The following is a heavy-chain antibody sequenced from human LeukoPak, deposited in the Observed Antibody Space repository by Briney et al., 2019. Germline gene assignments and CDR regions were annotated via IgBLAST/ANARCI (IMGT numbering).Heavy chain of an antibody. J-gene: IGHJ3*02. CDR1: GFRFSDAA. CDR3: AKDIELSI. CDR2: IGSVGHST. Sequence: GGSLRLSCAASGFRFSDAAMAWVRQAPGKGLEWVSLIGSVGHSTYYGDSVKGRFTISRDNSKNTLSLQMNSLRVEDTAIYYCAKDIELSILGLGTMVTVSS. D-gene: IGHD3-16*02. V-gene: IGHV3-23*01.